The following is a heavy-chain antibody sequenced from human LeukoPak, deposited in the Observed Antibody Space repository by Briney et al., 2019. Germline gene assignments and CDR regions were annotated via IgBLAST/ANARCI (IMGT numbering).Heavy chain of an antibody. D-gene: IGHD3-22*01. Sequence: SETLSLTCAVYGGSFSGYYWSWIRQPPGKGLEWVGEINNSGSTNYNPSLKSRVTISVDTSKNQYSLKLSSVTAADTAVYYCARGIIPEDYYDSSGLFDYWGQGTLVSVSS. CDR3: ARGIIPEDYYDSSGLFDY. J-gene: IGHJ4*02. V-gene: IGHV4-34*01. CDR2: INNSGST. CDR1: GGSFSGYY.